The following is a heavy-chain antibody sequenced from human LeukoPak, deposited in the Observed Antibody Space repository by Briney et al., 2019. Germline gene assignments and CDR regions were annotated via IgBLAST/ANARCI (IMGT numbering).Heavy chain of an antibody. Sequence: PGGSLRLSCSASGFPLNSYTMHWVRQAPGKGLEWVAVILYDGSKENYADSVKSRLTVSRDNSKNTLDLQMNSLRPEDTAVYYCARDPDQYYYYMDVWGKGSLVTVSS. CDR1: GFPLNSYT. CDR2: ILYDGSKE. J-gene: IGHJ6*03. V-gene: IGHV3-30*04. CDR3: ARDPDQYYYYMDV.